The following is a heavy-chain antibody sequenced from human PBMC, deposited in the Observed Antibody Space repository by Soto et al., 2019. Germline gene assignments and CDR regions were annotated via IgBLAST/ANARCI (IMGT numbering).Heavy chain of an antibody. Sequence: GESLKISCKGSGYRFTTYWIGWVRQMPGKGLEWMGIIYPADSDTTYSPSFQGQVTISADKSISTAYLQWSSLKASDTAMYYCERKITVTTGKFDYWGQGTLVTVSS. CDR1: GYRFTTYW. D-gene: IGHD4-17*01. CDR2: IYPADSDT. CDR3: ERKITVTTGKFDY. J-gene: IGHJ4*02. V-gene: IGHV5-51*01.